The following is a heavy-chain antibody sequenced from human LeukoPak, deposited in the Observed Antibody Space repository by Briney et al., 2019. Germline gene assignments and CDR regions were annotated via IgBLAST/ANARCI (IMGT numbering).Heavy chain of an antibody. J-gene: IGHJ4*02. CDR3: AKLATYYYGSGSYIASD. CDR1: GFTFSSYG. CDR2: IRYDGSNK. V-gene: IGHV3-30*02. Sequence: GGSLRLSCAASGFTFSSYGMHWVRQAPGKGLEWVAFIRYDGSNKYYADSVKGRFTISRDNSKNTLYLQMNSLRAEDTDVYYCAKLATYYYGSGSYIASDWGQGTLVTVSS. D-gene: IGHD3-10*01.